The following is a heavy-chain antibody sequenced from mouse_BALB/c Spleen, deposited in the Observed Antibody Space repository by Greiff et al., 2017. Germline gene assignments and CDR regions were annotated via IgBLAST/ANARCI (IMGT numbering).Heavy chain of an antibody. CDR1: GFAFSSYD. J-gene: IGHJ2*01. CDR3: AREEVGGYYLDY. D-gene: IGHD1-1*01. Sequence: EVKVVESGGGLVKPGGSLKLSCAASGFAFSSYDMSWVRQTPEKRLEWVAYISSGGGSTYYPDTVKGRFTISRDNAKNTLYLQMSSLKSEDTAMYYCAREEVGGYYLDYGGQGTTLTVSS. V-gene: IGHV5-12-1*01. CDR2: ISSGGGST.